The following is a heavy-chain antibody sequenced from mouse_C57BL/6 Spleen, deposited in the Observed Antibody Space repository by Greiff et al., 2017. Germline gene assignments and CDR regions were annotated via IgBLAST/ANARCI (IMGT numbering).Heavy chain of an antibody. J-gene: IGHJ3*01. D-gene: IGHD2-5*01. Sequence: QVQLQESGAELVKPGASVKLSCKASGYTFTEYTIHWVKQRSGQGLEWIGWFYPGSGSIKYNEKFKDKATLTADKSSSTVYMELSRLTSEDSAVYFCARHEDPLYYSKGAWFAYWGQGTLVTVSA. V-gene: IGHV1-62-2*01. CDR3: ARHEDPLYYSKGAWFAY. CDR1: GYTFTEYT. CDR2: FYPGSGSI.